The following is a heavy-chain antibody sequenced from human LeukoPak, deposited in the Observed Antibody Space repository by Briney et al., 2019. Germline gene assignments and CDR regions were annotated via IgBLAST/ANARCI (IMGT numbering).Heavy chain of an antibody. J-gene: IGHJ4*02. CDR2: IIPILGIA. Sequence: ASVKVSCKASGGTFSSYAISWVRQAPGQGLEWMGRIIPILGIANYAQKFQGRVTITADKSTSTAYMELSSLRSEDTAVYYCARDYDILTGYPRDWGQGTLVTVSS. CDR1: GGTFSSYA. V-gene: IGHV1-69*04. D-gene: IGHD3-9*01. CDR3: ARDYDILTGYPRD.